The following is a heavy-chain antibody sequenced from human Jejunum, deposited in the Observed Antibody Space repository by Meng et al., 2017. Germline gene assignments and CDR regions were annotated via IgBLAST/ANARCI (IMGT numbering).Heavy chain of an antibody. J-gene: IGHJ4*02. CDR2: IYYSGRT. V-gene: IGHV4-61*01. Sequence: QVQLHESGPGLVRPSETLSLTCTVSGDALSSDNYYWIWLPQPPVNGLEWIGYIYYSGRTDHNPSFKSRVTMSVDTSRNQFSLNLSSVTAADTALYYWARDSMGSLDYWGQGILVTVSS. CDR1: GDALSSDNYY. D-gene: IGHD1-26*01. CDR3: ARDSMGSLDY.